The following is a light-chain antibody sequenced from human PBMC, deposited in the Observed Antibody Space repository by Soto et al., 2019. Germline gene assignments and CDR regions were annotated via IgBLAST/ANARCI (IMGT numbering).Light chain of an antibody. CDR2: LGS. CDR3: MQALQTHRT. J-gene: IGKJ3*01. V-gene: IGKV2-28*01. CDR1: QSLLHSNGYNY. Sequence: DIVMTQSPLSLPVTPGEPASISCRSSQSLLHSNGYNYLDWYLQKPGQSPQLLIYLGSNRASGVPDRFSGSGSGTDFTLKISRVEAEDVGVYYCMQALQTHRTFGPGTKVDIK.